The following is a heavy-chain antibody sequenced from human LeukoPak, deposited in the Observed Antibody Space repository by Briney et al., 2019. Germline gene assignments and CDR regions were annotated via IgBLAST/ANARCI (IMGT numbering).Heavy chain of an antibody. CDR2: VNTVSSYI. J-gene: IGHJ5*02. V-gene: IGHV3-21*01. CDR1: GFTFSDYS. CDR3: ARDLNYHDSSGYYH. D-gene: IGHD3-22*01. Sequence: GGSLRLSCAASGFTFSDYSMNWVRQAPGKGLEWVASVNTVSSYIYYADSMRGRFTISRDNAKNSLFLQMNSLRAEDTAVYYCARDLNYHDSSGYYHWGQGTLVTVSS.